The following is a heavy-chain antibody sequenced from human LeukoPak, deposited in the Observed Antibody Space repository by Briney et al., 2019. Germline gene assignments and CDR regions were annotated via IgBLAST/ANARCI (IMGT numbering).Heavy chain of an antibody. CDR2: IGTTGDP. Sequence: GGSLRLSCAASGFSFSDYWMHWVRQVTGKGLEWVSAIGTTGDPYYPGSVKGRFTISRENAKKSLYLQMNSLRAGDTAVYYCARGQWYSSGWYLDYWGQGTLVTVSS. D-gene: IGHD6-19*01. V-gene: IGHV3-13*05. CDR1: GFSFSDYW. J-gene: IGHJ4*02. CDR3: ARGQWYSSGWYLDY.